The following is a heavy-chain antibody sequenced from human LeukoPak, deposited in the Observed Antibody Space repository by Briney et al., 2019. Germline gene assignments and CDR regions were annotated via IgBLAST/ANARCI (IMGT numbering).Heavy chain of an antibody. CDR2: MNANSGNT. J-gene: IGHJ6*03. CDR1: GYTFNGYD. Sequence: ASVRLSCKASGYTFNGYDINWVRQATGQGLEWMVWMNANSGNTVYAQKVQGRVPINRDTSIRTAYMELSSLRSEDTAVYYCARGDYGPRGDYYYHFMDVWGKGTTATVSS. V-gene: IGHV1-8*03. D-gene: IGHD4/OR15-4a*01. CDR3: ARGDYGPRGDYYYHFMDV.